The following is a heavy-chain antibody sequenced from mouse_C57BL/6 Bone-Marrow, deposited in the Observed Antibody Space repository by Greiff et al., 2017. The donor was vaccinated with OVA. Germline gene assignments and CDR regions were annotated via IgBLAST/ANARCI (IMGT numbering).Heavy chain of an antibody. CDR2: INYDGSST. J-gene: IGHJ4*01. CDR3: ARGGGYYPFYYAMDY. V-gene: IGHV5-16*01. CDR1: GFTFSDYY. D-gene: IGHD2-3*01. Sequence: EVKLVESEGGLVQPGSSMKLSCTASGFTFSDYYMAWVRQVPEKGLEWVANINYDGSSTYYLDSLKSRFIISRDNAKNILYLQMRSLKSEDTATYFCARGGGYYPFYYAMDYWGQGTSVTVSS.